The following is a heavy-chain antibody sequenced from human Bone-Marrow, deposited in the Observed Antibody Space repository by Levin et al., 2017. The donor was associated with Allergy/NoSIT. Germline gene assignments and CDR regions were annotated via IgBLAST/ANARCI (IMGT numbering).Heavy chain of an antibody. Sequence: ASVKVSCKASGYTFTSYAMHWVRQAPGQRLEWMGWINAGNGNTKYSQKFQGRVTITRDTSASTAYMELSSLRSEDTAVYYCARDPPGAPSYYFDYWGQGTLVTVSS. CDR3: ARDPPGAPSYYFDY. V-gene: IGHV1-3*01. CDR2: INAGNGNT. CDR1: GYTFTSYA. D-gene: IGHD6-6*01. J-gene: IGHJ4*02.